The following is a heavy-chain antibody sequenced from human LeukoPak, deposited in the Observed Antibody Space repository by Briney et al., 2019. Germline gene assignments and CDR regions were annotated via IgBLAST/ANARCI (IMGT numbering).Heavy chain of an antibody. CDR3: ARVLHKRNYDSSTYYGY. D-gene: IGHD3-22*01. J-gene: IGHJ4*02. CDR1: GFTFSSYN. CDR2: TTSSSSYI. V-gene: IGHV3-21*01. Sequence: GGSLRLSCAASGFTFSSYNMNWVRQAPGKGMEWVSSTTSSSSYIYYADSVKGRFTISRDNAKNSLYLQMNSLRAEDTAVYYCARVLHKRNYDSSTYYGYWGQGTLVTVSS.